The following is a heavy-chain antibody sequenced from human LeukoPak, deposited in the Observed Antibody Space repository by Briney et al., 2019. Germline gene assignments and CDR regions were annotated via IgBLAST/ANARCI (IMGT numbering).Heavy chain of an antibody. V-gene: IGHV4-30-4*01. CDR1: GGSISRGDYY. D-gene: IGHD2-15*01. CDR3: AIARYCSGGSCYHFDY. CDR2: IYYSGST. J-gene: IGHJ4*02. Sequence: SQTLSLTCTVSGGSISRGDYYWSWIRQPPGKGLEWIGYIYYSGSTYYNPSLKSRVTISVDTSKNQFSLKLSSVTAADTAVYYCAIARYCSGGSCYHFDYWGQGTLVTVSS.